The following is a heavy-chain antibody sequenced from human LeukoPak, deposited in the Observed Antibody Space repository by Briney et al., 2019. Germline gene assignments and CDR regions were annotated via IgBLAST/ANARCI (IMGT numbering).Heavy chain of an antibody. J-gene: IGHJ4*02. CDR3: TRDQMNY. Sequence: GGSLRLSCTASEFTVSRNYMLWVRQAPGKGLEWVSLIFSNGDTHYADSVKGRFTISRDTSKNTVSLQMNSLRVEDTAMYYCTRDQMNYWGQGTLVTVSS. V-gene: IGHV3-53*01. CDR1: EFTVSRNY. CDR2: IFSNGDT. D-gene: IGHD5-24*01.